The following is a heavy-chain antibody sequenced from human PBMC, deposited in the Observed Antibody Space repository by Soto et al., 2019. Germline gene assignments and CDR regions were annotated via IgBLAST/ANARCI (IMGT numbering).Heavy chain of an antibody. CDR1: GRSVSRYS. D-gene: IGHD4-4*01. V-gene: IGHV4-34*01. J-gene: IGHJ6*02. CDR3: ARARRGCNSEVYYYGMDV. CDR2: INHSGSN. Sequence: SETLSLTCALYGRSVSRYSSSWVRHPPEKGFEVIGEINHSGSNNYIPSLKSRVTISVDTSKNQFSLKLSSVTAADTAVYYCARARRGCNSEVYYYGMDVLGQGATVTVSS.